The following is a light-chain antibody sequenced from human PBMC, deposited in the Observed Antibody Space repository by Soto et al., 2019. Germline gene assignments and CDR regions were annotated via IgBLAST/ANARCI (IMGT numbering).Light chain of an antibody. CDR2: DVS. V-gene: IGLV2-11*01. CDR3: CSYAGTYTQWV. J-gene: IGLJ3*02. CDR1: SSDVGGYNY. Sequence: QLVLTQPRSVSGSPRQSVTISCTGTSSDVGGYNYVSWYQQHPGKAPKLVIYDVSKRPSGVPDRFSGSKSGNTASLTVSGLQAEDEADYSCCSYAGTYTQWVFGGGTKLTVL.